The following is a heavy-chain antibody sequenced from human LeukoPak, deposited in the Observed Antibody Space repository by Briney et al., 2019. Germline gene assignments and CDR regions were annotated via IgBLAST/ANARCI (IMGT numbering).Heavy chain of an antibody. D-gene: IGHD3-22*01. CDR2: FSSGASA. V-gene: IGHV3-23*01. Sequence: GGSLRLACAASGFTFSSYAMSWVRQAPGKGLEWVSSFSSGASADYADSVKGRFTISRDNPKNTVYLQMNSLRAEDTAVYYCAKQRVSNGYYYFDYWGQGTLVTVSS. CDR1: GFTFSSYA. CDR3: AKQRVSNGYYYFDY. J-gene: IGHJ4*02.